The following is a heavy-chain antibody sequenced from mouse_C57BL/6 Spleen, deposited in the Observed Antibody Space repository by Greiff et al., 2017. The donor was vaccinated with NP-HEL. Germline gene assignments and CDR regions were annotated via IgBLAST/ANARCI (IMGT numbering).Heavy chain of an antibody. CDR2: IDPENGDT. CDR3: TTKGSYWFAY. J-gene: IGHJ3*01. D-gene: IGHD1-1*02. Sequence: VQLQQSGAELVRPGASVKLSCTASGFNIKDDYMHRVKQRPEQGLEWIGWIDPENGDTEYASKFQGKATITADTSSNTAYLQLSSLTSEDTAVYYCTTKGSYWFAYWGQGTLVTVSA. CDR1: GFNIKDDY. V-gene: IGHV14-4*01.